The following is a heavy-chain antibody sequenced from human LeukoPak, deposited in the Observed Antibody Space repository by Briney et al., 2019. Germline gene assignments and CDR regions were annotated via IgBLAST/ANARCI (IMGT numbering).Heavy chain of an antibody. D-gene: IGHD3-10*01. CDR1: GGSISSYY. Sequence: SETLSLTCTVSGGSISSYYWSWIRQPAGKGLEWIGRIYTSGSTNYNPFLKSRVTMSVDTSKNQFSLKLSSVTAADTAVYYCAREGDYYGSGSSNWFDPWGQGTLVTVSS. J-gene: IGHJ5*02. CDR2: IYTSGST. V-gene: IGHV4-4*07. CDR3: AREGDYYGSGSSNWFDP.